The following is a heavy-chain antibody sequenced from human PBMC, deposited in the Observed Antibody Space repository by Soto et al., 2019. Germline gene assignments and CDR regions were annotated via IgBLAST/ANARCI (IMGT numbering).Heavy chain of an antibody. CDR3: ARFHVSVLRGVLITPFFVAY. D-gene: IGHD3-10*01. V-gene: IGHV3-11*01. CDR2: ISATGNTF. J-gene: IGHJ4*02. Sequence: QVHLVESGGDLVKPGGSLRLSCAASGFAFSDYYLTWIRQAPGKGLEWVSYISATGNTFYYADSVKGRLVISRDNAKNSLYLNMSDLRVDDTAMYYCARFHVSVLRGVLITPFFVAYWGQGTQVTVSS. CDR1: GFAFSDYY.